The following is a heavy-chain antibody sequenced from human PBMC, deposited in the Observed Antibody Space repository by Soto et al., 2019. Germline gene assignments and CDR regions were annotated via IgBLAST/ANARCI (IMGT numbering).Heavy chain of an antibody. D-gene: IGHD1-1*01. V-gene: IGHV3-33*01. CDR1: GFTFSSYG. J-gene: IGHJ6*02. Sequence: GGSLRLSCAASGFTFSSYGMHWVRQAPGKGLEWVAVIWYDGSNKYYADSVKGRFTISRDNSKNTLYLQMNSLRAEDTAVYYCARDKLEYYYYYGMDVWGQGTTVTVSS. CDR3: ARDKLEYYYYYGMDV. CDR2: IWYDGSNK.